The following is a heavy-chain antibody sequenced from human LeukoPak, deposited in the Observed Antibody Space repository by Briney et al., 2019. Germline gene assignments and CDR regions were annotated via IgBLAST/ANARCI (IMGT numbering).Heavy chain of an antibody. J-gene: IGHJ4*02. CDR2: IYYSGST. D-gene: IGHD5-18*01. CDR3: ARPISYGYWGDFDY. CDR1: GGSISSSSYY. Sequence: PSETLSLTCTVSGGSISSSSYYWGWIRQPPGKGLEWIGSIYYSGSTYYSPSLKSRVTISVDTSKNQFSLKLSSVTAADTAVYYCARPISYGYWGDFDYWGQGTLVTVSS. V-gene: IGHV4-39*01.